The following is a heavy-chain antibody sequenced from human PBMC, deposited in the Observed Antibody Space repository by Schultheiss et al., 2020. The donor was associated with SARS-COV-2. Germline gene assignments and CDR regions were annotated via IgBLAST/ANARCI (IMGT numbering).Heavy chain of an antibody. J-gene: IGHJ6*02. CDR2: IYHSGST. CDR1: GGSISGYY. Sequence: SETLSLTCTVSGGSISGYYWSWIRQPPGKGLEWIGEIYHSGSTNYNPSLKSRVTISVDKSKNQFSLKLSSVTAADTAVYYCARGDYYGMDVWGQGTTVTVSS. CDR3: ARGDYYGMDV. V-gene: IGHV4-34*01.